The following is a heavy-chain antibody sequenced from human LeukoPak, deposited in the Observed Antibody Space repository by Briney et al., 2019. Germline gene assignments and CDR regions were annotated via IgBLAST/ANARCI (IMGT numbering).Heavy chain of an antibody. D-gene: IGHD2-2*01. V-gene: IGHV4-59*01. CDR3: ARANGPRHAWHQ. CDR2: IYNTGSA. CDR1: GGSISNYY. Sequence: SETLSLTCTVSGGSISNYYWTWIRQPPGRGLEWIGYIYNTGSASYNPSLKTRVTISVDKSKNQFSLKMSSVTAADTAVYYCARANGPRHAWHQWGQGTLVTVS. J-gene: IGHJ4*02.